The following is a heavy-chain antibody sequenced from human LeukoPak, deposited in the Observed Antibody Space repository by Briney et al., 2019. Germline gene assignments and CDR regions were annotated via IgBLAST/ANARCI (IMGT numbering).Heavy chain of an antibody. CDR2: IWYDGSDK. CDR1: GFTFSSYG. Sequence: PGRSLRLSCAASGFTFSSYGMHWVRQAPGKGLEWVAVIWYDGSDKYYADSVKGRFTISRDNSKNTLYLQMNSLRAEDTAVYYCARGRGVRGYDIVVVVAAQYVFDYWGQGTLVTVSS. D-gene: IGHD2-15*01. CDR3: ARGRGVRGYDIVVVVAAQYVFDY. V-gene: IGHV3-33*01. J-gene: IGHJ4*02.